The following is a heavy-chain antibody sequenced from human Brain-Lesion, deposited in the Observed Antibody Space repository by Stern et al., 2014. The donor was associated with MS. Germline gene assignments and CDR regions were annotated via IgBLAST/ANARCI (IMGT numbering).Heavy chain of an antibody. CDR2: IFPRDSNT. D-gene: IGHD5-12*01. Sequence: EVQLVESGAEVKKPGESLKISCEASGYLFDDYWIGWVRQMSGRGLELVAIIFPRDSNTRYSPSVQGQVTISAAKSISTTYLHWSSRRASDPAMFYCARSPATPSGYDRFDYWGQGALVTVSS. CDR3: ARSPATPSGYDRFDY. J-gene: IGHJ4*02. V-gene: IGHV5-51*03. CDR1: GYLFDDYW.